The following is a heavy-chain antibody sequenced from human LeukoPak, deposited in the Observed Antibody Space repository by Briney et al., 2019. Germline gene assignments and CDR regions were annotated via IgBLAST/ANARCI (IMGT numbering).Heavy chain of an antibody. CDR2: INPSSGGT. CDR1: GYTFTGYY. Sequence: ASVKVSCKASGYTFTGYYMHWVRQAPGQGLEWMGWINPSSGGTNYAQKFQGRVTMTRDTSISTAYMELSRLRSDDTAVYYCANLPVRGVIITSHYYMDVWGKGTTVTISS. CDR3: ANLPVRGVIITSHYYMDV. J-gene: IGHJ6*03. D-gene: IGHD3-10*01. V-gene: IGHV1-2*02.